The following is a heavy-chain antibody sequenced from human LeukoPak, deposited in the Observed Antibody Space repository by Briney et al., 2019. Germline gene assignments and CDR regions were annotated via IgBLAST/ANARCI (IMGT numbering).Heavy chain of an antibody. CDR2: IIPIFGTA. Sequence: GASVKVSCKASGGTFSSYAISWVRQAPGQGLEWMGGIIPIFGTANYAQKFQGRVTITTGESTSTAYMELSSLRSEDTAVYYCARGKYDFWSTGMDVWGKGTTVTVSS. J-gene: IGHJ6*04. CDR3: ARGKYDFWSTGMDV. D-gene: IGHD3-3*01. CDR1: GGTFSSYA. V-gene: IGHV1-69*05.